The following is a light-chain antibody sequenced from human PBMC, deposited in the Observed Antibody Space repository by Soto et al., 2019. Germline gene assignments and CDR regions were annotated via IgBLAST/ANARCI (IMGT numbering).Light chain of an antibody. CDR3: QQTYNIPLT. CDR1: QSISSY. V-gene: IGKV1-39*01. J-gene: IGKJ4*01. Sequence: DIQMTQSPSSLSASVGDRVTITCRASQSISSYLNWYQQKPGKAPKLLIFAGSTLRSGVPSRFSGSGSGTDFTLTISSLQPEDFATYFCQQTYNIPLTFGGGTKVDIK. CDR2: AGS.